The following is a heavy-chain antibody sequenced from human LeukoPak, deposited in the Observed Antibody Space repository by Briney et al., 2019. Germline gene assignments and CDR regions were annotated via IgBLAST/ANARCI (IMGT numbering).Heavy chain of an antibody. CDR2: LSGSGGST. V-gene: IGHV3-23*01. CDR3: AKNAAGIVLMIYAPLDS. D-gene: IGHD2-8*01. Sequence: GGSLRLSCAASGFTFGMYAMSWVGQAPGKGLEWVSTLSGSGGSTYYADSVKGRFTISGDESKNTLSLQMNSLRPEDTAVYYCAKNAAGIVLMIYAPLDSWGQGTLVTVSS. CDR1: GFTFGMYA. J-gene: IGHJ4*02.